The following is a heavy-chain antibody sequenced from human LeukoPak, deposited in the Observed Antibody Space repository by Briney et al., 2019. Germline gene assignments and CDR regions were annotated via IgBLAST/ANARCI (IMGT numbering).Heavy chain of an antibody. V-gene: IGHV3-48*04. CDR3: ARDELDLLAVAGTPVPFDY. CDR1: GFTFSSYS. CDR2: ISSSSSTI. D-gene: IGHD6-19*01. J-gene: IGHJ4*02. Sequence: PGGSLRLSCAASGFTFSSYSMNWVRQAPGKGLEWVSYISSSSSTIYYADSVKGRFTISRDNAKNSLYLQMNSLRAEDTAVYYCARDELDLLAVAGTPVPFDYWGQGTLVTVSS.